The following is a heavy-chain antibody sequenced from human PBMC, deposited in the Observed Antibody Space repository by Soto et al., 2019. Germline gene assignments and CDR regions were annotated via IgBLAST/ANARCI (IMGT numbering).Heavy chain of an antibody. J-gene: IGHJ6*02. V-gene: IGHV3-53*02. Sequence: EVQLVETGGGLIQPGGSLRLSCAASGFTVSSNYMSWVRQAPGKGLEWVSVIYSGGSTYYADSVKGRFTISRDNSKNTLYLQMNSLRAEDTAVYYCARDRYDILTGYYRPTPYYYYGMDVWGQGTTVTVSS. CDR1: GFTVSSNY. D-gene: IGHD3-9*01. CDR3: ARDRYDILTGYYRPTPYYYYGMDV. CDR2: IYSGGST.